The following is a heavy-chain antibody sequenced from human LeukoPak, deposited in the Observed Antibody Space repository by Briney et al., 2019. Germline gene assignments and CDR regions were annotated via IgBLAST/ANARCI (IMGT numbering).Heavy chain of an antibody. CDR1: GFTFSSYE. CDR2: ISGSDAGT. J-gene: IGHJ6*03. D-gene: IGHD3-10*01. Sequence: GGSLRLSCAASGFTFSSYEMNWVRQAPGKGLEWVSAISGSDAGTYYADSVKGRFTISRDNSKNTLYLQINSLRAEDTAVYYCARASRREYYYGSGSSPYYYYYMDVWGKGTTVTISS. V-gene: IGHV3-23*01. CDR3: ARASRREYYYGSGSSPYYYYYMDV.